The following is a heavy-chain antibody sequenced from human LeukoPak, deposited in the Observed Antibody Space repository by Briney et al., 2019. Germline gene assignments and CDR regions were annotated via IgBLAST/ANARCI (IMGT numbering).Heavy chain of an antibody. D-gene: IGHD2-2*01. CDR1: GFTFSSYW. CDR2: IYSGGST. V-gene: IGHV3-53*01. CDR3: ARAYVVPAAYYFDY. Sequence: GGSLRLSCAASGFTFSSYWMSWVRQAPGKGLEWVSVIYSGGSTYYADSVKGRFTISRDNSKNTLYLQMNSLRAEDTAVYYCARAYVVPAAYYFDYWGQGTLVTVSS. J-gene: IGHJ4*02.